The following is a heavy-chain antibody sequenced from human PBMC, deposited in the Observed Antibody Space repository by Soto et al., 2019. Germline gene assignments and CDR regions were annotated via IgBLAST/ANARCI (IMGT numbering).Heavy chain of an antibody. CDR2: ISISSRTI. CDR3: GRDNGIAGPFDP. Sequence: GGSLRLSCAASGFTFRSYSMNWVRQAPGKGLEWVSYISISSRTIYYADSVKGRFTISRDDAKNSLYLQMNSLRDEDTSVYYCGRDNGIAGPFDPWGQGILVTVSS. V-gene: IGHV3-48*02. J-gene: IGHJ5*02. CDR1: GFTFRSYS. D-gene: IGHD6-13*01.